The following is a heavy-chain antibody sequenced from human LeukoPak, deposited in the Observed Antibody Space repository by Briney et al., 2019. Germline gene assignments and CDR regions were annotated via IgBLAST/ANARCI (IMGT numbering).Heavy chain of an antibody. Sequence: SETLSLTCTVSGGSISSSSYYWGWIRQPPGKGLEWIGSIYYSGSTYYNPSLKSRVAISVDTSKNQFSLKLSSVTAADTAVYYCATPYCSGGSCYPELGYYFDYWGQGTLVTVSS. V-gene: IGHV4-39*01. CDR2: IYYSGST. CDR3: ATPYCSGGSCYPELGYYFDY. J-gene: IGHJ4*02. CDR1: GGSISSSSYY. D-gene: IGHD2-15*01.